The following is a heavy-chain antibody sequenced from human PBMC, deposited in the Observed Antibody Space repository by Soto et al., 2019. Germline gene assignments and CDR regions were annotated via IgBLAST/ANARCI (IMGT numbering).Heavy chain of an antibody. J-gene: IGHJ4*02. Sequence: GASVKVSCKASGYTFTAYLIHWVRQAPGQGLEWMGWINAGNGYKEYAQKFQGRINITRNISATTAYLEVTGLTPEDTAIYYCARERYSYGPYYFDYWGQGTLVTVSS. V-gene: IGHV1-3*01. CDR1: GYTFTAYL. D-gene: IGHD5-18*01. CDR2: INAGNGYK. CDR3: ARERYSYGPYYFDY.